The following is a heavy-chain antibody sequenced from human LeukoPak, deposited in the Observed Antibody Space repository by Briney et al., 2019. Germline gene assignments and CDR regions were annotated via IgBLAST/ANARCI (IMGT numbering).Heavy chain of an antibody. CDR1: GGSISSYY. Sequence: SETLSLTCTVSGGSISSYYWSWIRQPPGKGLEWIGYIYYSGSTNYNPSLKSRVTISVKTSKNQFSLKLSSVTAADTAVYYCARDTYYYDSSGYYYFDYWGQGTLVTVSS. J-gene: IGHJ4*02. CDR3: ARDTYYYDSSGYYYFDY. D-gene: IGHD3-22*01. V-gene: IGHV4-59*01. CDR2: IYYSGST.